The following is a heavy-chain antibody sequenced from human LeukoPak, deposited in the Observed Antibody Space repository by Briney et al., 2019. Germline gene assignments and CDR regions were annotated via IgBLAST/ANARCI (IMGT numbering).Heavy chain of an antibody. J-gene: IGHJ4*02. CDR3: ARTSSPPAVALDY. D-gene: IGHD6-19*01. CDR2: ISSSSSTI. Sequence: GGSLRLSCAASGFTFSSYSMDWVRQAPGKGLEWVSYISSSSSTIYYADSVKGRFTISRDNAKNSLSLQMNSLRAEDTAVYYCARTSSPPAVALDYWGQGALVTVSS. CDR1: GFTFSSYS. V-gene: IGHV3-48*04.